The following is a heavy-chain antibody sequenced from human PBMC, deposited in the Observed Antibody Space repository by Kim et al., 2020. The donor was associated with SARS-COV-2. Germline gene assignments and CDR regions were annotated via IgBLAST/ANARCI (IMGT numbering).Heavy chain of an antibody. D-gene: IGHD1-1*01. CDR3: AKSVGNHYYYYYGMDV. Sequence: GGSLRLSCAASGFTFSSYGMHWVRQAPGKGLEWVAVIWYDGSNKYYADSVKGRFTISRDNSKNTLYLQMNSLRAEDTAVYYCAKSVGNHYYYYYGMDVWGQGTTVTVSS. V-gene: IGHV3-33*06. J-gene: IGHJ6*02. CDR2: IWYDGSNK. CDR1: GFTFSSYG.